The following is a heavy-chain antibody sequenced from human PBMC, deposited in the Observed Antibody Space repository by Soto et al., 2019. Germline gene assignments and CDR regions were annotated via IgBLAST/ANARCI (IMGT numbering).Heavy chain of an antibody. J-gene: IGHJ4*02. CDR2: IVGDASSI. CDR1: GFIFRTYA. Sequence: PGGSLRLSCAAYGFIFRTYAMNWVRQAPGKGLEWVAVIVGDASSIDYADSVKGRFTISRDNSKNIMYLQMTSLKVEDAATYFCAKDLRPDGRYDLDYWGQGTQVTVSS. D-gene: IGHD2-15*01. V-gene: IGHV3-23*03. CDR3: AKDLRPDGRYDLDY.